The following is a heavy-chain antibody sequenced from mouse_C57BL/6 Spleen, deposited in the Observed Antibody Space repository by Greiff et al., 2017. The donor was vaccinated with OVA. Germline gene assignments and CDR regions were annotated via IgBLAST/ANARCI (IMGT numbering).Heavy chain of an antibody. CDR1: GYSITSGYY. J-gene: IGHJ3*01. Sequence: EVKLEESGPGLVKPSQSLSLTCSVTGYSITSGYYWNWIRQFPGNKLEWMGYISYDGSNNYNPSLKNRISITRDTSKNQFFLKLNSVTTEDTATYYCAGSHITTVPGFAYWGQGTLVTVSA. CDR3: AGSHITTVPGFAY. D-gene: IGHD1-1*01. CDR2: ISYDGSN. V-gene: IGHV3-6*01.